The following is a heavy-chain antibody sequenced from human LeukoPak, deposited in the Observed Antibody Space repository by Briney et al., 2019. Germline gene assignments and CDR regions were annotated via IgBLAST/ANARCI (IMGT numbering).Heavy chain of an antibody. D-gene: IGHD3-3*01. CDR3: ARAPGRDLDY. V-gene: IGHV3-33*08. Sequence: GGSLRLSCAASGFNASSKYMSWVRQAPGKGLEWVAVIWYDGRNKYYADSVKGRFTISRDNSKSTLYLQMNSLRADDTAVYYCARAPGRDLDYWGQGTLVTVSS. J-gene: IGHJ4*02. CDR2: IWYDGRNK. CDR1: GFNASSKY.